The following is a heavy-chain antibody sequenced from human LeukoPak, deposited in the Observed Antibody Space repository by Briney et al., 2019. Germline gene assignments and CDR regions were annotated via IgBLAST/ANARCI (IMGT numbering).Heavy chain of an antibody. Sequence: PGGSLRLSCVVSGFTVSTNYMSWVRQAPGKGLEWVSVIYSGGSTYYADSVKGRFTISRDNSKNTLSLQMNSLRAEDTAVYYCARQTMGFDYWGQETLVTVSS. J-gene: IGHJ4*02. CDR3: ARQTMGFDY. V-gene: IGHV3-53*01. D-gene: IGHD3-10*01. CDR2: IYSGGST. CDR1: GFTVSTNY.